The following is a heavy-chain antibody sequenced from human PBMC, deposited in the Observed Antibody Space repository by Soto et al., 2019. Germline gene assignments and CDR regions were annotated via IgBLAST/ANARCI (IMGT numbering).Heavy chain of an antibody. CDR2: IIPIFGTA. CDR1: GGTFSSYA. Sequence: QVQLVQSGAEVKKPGSSVKVSCKASGGTFSSYAISWVRQAPGQGLEWMGGIIPIFGTANYAQKFQGRVTITADESTSTDYMELSSLRSEDTAVYYCARAGWELHKGAFDYWGQGTLVTVSS. J-gene: IGHJ4*02. V-gene: IGHV1-69*01. D-gene: IGHD1-26*01. CDR3: ARAGWELHKGAFDY.